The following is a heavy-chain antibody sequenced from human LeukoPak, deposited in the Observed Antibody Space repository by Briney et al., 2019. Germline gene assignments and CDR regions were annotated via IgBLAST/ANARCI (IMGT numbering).Heavy chain of an antibody. CDR1: GFTFSTYW. Sequence: GGSLRLSCAASGFTFSTYWMSWVRQAPGTGLEWVANIKYDGTEKYYVDSVKGRFTISRDNAKNSLYLRMNTLRAEDTAVYFCVGDPGDYWGQGTLVTVSS. J-gene: IGHJ4*02. CDR2: IKYDGTEK. V-gene: IGHV3-7*01. CDR3: VGDPGDY.